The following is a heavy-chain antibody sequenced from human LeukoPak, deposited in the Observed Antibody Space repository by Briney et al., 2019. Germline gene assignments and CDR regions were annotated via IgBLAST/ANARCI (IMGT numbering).Heavy chain of an antibody. CDR3: ARGTSMVRGVPLKY. Sequence: ASVKVSCKASGYTFTSYGISWVRQAPGQGLEWMGWISAYNGNTNYAQKLQGRVTMTTDTSTTTAYMELRSLISDDTAVYYCARGTSMVRGVPLKYWGQGTLVTVSS. J-gene: IGHJ4*02. CDR1: GYTFTSYG. CDR2: ISAYNGNT. V-gene: IGHV1-18*01. D-gene: IGHD3-10*01.